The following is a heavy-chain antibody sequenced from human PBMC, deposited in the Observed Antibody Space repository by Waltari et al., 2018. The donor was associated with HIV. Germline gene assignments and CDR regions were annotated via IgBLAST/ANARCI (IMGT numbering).Heavy chain of an antibody. Sequence: QLQLQESGPGLVKPSETLSLTCTVSGGSISSSSYYWGWIRPPPGKGLEWIGSIYYSGSTFYNPSLKSRVTVSGDKSKNQFSLKLDSVTGADQAVYYCASNAIFGVVITYLFDYWGQGNLVTVSP. CDR2: IYYSGST. D-gene: IGHD3-3*01. V-gene: IGHV4-39*01. CDR1: GGSISSSSYY. CDR3: ASNAIFGVVITYLFDY. J-gene: IGHJ4*02.